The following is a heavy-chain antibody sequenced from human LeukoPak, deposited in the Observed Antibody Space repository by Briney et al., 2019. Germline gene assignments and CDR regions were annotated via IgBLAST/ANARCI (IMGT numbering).Heavy chain of an antibody. CDR1: GGSISSYH. J-gene: IGHJ3*02. V-gene: IGHV4-59*08. Sequence: SETLSLTRTVSGGSISSYHWSWIRQPPGKGLEWIGYIYYSGSTNYNPSLKSRVTISVDTSKKLFSLKLSSVTAADTAVYYCARHLSYGDNHDAFDIWGQGTMVTVSS. CDR2: IYYSGST. D-gene: IGHD4-17*01. CDR3: ARHLSYGDNHDAFDI.